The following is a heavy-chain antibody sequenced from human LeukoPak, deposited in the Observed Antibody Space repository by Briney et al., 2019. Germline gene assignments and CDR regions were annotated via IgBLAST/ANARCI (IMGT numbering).Heavy chain of an antibody. CDR2: IWYDGSNK. D-gene: IGHD4-17*01. CDR3: AKDVATTVTSLGY. V-gene: IGHV3-33*06. Sequence: GGSLRLSCAASGFTFSSYGMHWVRQAPGKGLEWVAVIWYDGSNKYYADSVKGRFTISRDNSKNTLYLQMNSLRAVDTAVYYCAKDVATTVTSLGYWGQGTLVTVSS. CDR1: GFTFSSYG. J-gene: IGHJ4*02.